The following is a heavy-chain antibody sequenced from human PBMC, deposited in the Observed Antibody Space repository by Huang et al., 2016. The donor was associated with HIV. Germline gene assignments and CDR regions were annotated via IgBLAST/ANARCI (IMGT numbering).Heavy chain of an antibody. CDR1: GYTFTHYD. V-gene: IGHV1-8*02. J-gene: IGHJ4*02. D-gene: IGHD4-17*01. CDR3: ARSAYGDLDY. CDR2: MNPNTGNT. Sequence: QVHLVQSGAEVKTPGASVKVSCKASGYTFTHYDINWVRQAPGRGLEWMGGMNPNTGNTGFAQSVKGRVTMTRKTSITTAYMERTSLTSEDTAVYYCARSAYGDLDYWGLGTLVSVSS.